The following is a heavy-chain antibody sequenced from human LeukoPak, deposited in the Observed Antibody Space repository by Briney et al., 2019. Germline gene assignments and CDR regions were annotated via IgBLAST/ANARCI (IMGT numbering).Heavy chain of an antibody. V-gene: IGHV3-7*02. J-gene: IGHJ6*02. CDR1: GFTFNNYW. D-gene: IGHD7-27*01. CDR3: SRYISGDGMDV. Sequence: GGSLRLSCAASGFTFNNYWMSWVRQAPGKGLEWVANIKQDGSEKYSVDSVKGRFTISRDNAKNSLYLQMNSLRAEDTAIYYCSRYISGDGMDVWGQGTTVTVSS. CDR2: IKQDGSEK.